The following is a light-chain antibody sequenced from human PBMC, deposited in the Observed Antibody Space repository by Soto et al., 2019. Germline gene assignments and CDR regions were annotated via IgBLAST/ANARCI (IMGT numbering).Light chain of an antibody. J-gene: IGKJ4*01. V-gene: IGKV3-11*01. CDR3: QQRSNWPLT. CDR2: DAS. CDR1: QSVSSY. Sequence: EIVLTQSPATLSLSPGERATLSCRASQSVSSYLAWYQQRPGQAPRLLMYDASNRATGIPARFSGSGSGTDFTLTICSLEPEDFALYYCQQRSNWPLTFGGGTKVEI.